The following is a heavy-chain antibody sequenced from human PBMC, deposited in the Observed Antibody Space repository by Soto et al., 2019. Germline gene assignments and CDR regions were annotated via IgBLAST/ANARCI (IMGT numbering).Heavy chain of an antibody. D-gene: IGHD3-3*01. CDR1: GFTFSSYG. Sequence: GGSLRLSCAASGFTFSSYGMHWVRQAPGKGLEWVAVIWYDGSNKYYADSVKGRFTISRDNSKNTLYLQMNSLRAEDTAVYYCASSRLEWLLSGPNFDYWGQGTLVTVSS. CDR2: IWYDGSNK. CDR3: ASSRLEWLLSGPNFDY. V-gene: IGHV3-33*01. J-gene: IGHJ4*02.